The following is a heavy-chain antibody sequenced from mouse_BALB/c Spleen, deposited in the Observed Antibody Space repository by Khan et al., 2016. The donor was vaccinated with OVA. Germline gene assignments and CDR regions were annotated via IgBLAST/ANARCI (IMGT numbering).Heavy chain of an antibody. CDR3: ARGGYSSFAY. Sequence: VQLKESGTVLARPGASVKMSCKASGYSFTSYLIHWVKQRPGQGLEWIGDIYPGNSDTTYNQKFKDKAKLTAGTSANTAYMELSSLTNEDSAVYYCARGGYSSFAYWGQGTLVTVS. CDR2: IYPGNSDT. J-gene: IGHJ3*01. CDR1: GYSFTSYL. V-gene: IGHV1-5*01. D-gene: IGHD1-3*01.